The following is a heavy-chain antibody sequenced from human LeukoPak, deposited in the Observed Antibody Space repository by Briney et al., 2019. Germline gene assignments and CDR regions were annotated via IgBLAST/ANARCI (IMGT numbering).Heavy chain of an antibody. CDR2: ISYSGSA. Sequence: SETLSLTCTVSVGSITSYYWSWIRQPPGKGLEWIGYISYSGSANYNPSLKSRVTISVDTSENQFSLKLSSVTAADTAVYYCARGPLGSSWHLDPWGQGTLVTVSS. J-gene: IGHJ5*02. CDR1: VGSITSYY. V-gene: IGHV4-59*01. CDR3: ARGPLGSSWHLDP. D-gene: IGHD6-13*01.